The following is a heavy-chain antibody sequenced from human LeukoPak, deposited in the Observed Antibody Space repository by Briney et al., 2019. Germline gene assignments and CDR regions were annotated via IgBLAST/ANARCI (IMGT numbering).Heavy chain of an antibody. V-gene: IGHV3-30*02. CDR2: IRYDGSNK. J-gene: IGHJ3*02. D-gene: IGHD2-2*01. CDR1: GFNFDNFA. CDR3: AKDLSSTSSFDAFDI. Sequence: GGSLRLSCVVSGFNFDNFAMHWVRQAPGKGLEWVAFIRYDGSNKYYADSVKGRFTISRDNSKNTLYLQMNSLRAEDTAVYYCAKDLSSTSSFDAFDIWGQGTMVTVSS.